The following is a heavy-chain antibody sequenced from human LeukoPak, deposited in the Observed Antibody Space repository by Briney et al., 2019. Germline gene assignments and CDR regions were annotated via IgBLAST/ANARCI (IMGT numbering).Heavy chain of an antibody. CDR1: GGSITNYY. CDR2: SYYNGNT. Sequence: SETLSLTCTVSGGSITNYYWSWIRQPPGKGLEWIGFSYYNGNTNYNPSLKSRVTISVDMSKNQFSLSLRSVTAADTAVYYCARLLAAAGVDYWGQGTLVTVSS. V-gene: IGHV4-59*01. CDR3: ARLLAAAGVDY. J-gene: IGHJ4*02. D-gene: IGHD6-13*01.